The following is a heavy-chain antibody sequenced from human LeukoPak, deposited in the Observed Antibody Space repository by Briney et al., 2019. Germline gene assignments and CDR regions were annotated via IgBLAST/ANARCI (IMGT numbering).Heavy chain of an antibody. Sequence: SETLSLTCAVSGYSISSGYYWGWIRQPPGKGLEGIGRFYHSGSTYYNPSLKSRVTISVDTSKNQFSLKLRSVTAADTAVYSSAPTSDFWSAYAFDIWGQGTMVTVSS. CDR2: FYHSGST. CDR1: GYSISSGYY. CDR3: APTSDFWSAYAFDI. V-gene: IGHV4-38-2*01. J-gene: IGHJ3*02. D-gene: IGHD3-3*01.